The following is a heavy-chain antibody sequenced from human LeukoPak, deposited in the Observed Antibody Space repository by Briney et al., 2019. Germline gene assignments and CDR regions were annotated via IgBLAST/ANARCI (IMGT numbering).Heavy chain of an antibody. CDR2: ISGSDGGST. Sequence: GGSLRLSCAASGFXFSSYAIGWVRQAPGKGLEWVSTISGSDGGSTDYADSGKGRFTISRDNSKNTLYLQMNSLRAEDTALYYCAKGKYDSSGYSHWYFDLWGRGTLVTVSS. CDR3: AKGKYDSSGYSHWYFDL. J-gene: IGHJ2*01. D-gene: IGHD3-22*01. CDR1: GFXFSSYA. V-gene: IGHV3-23*01.